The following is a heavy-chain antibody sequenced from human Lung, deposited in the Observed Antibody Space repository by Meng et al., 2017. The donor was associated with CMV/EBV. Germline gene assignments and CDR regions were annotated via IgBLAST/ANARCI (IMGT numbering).Heavy chain of an antibody. Sequence: ASVXVSXKASAYTFIGYNMHWVRQAPGQGLEWVGWVNPNSGVTGYAQKFLGRVTMTSDTSITTAYMELTRLTYDDTAVYYCARHFPSGLDGFDIWGQGTVVTFSS. CDR1: AYTFIGYN. CDR3: ARHFPSGLDGFDI. D-gene: IGHD3-3*02. CDR2: VNPNSGVT. V-gene: IGHV1-2*02. J-gene: IGHJ3*02.